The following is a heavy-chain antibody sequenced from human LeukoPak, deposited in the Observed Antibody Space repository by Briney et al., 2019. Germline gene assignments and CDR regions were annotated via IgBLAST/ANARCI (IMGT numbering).Heavy chain of an antibody. V-gene: IGHV4-34*01. CDR1: GGSFSGYY. CDR2: INHSGCT. D-gene: IGHD3-10*01. J-gene: IGHJ5*02. CDR3: ARRRWLWFGELRTWFDP. Sequence: NPSETLSLTCAVYGGSFSGYYWSWIRQPPGKGLEWIGEINHSGCTNYNPSLKSRVTISVDTSKNQFSLKLSSVTAADTAVYYCARRRWLWFGELRTWFDPWGQGTLVTVSS.